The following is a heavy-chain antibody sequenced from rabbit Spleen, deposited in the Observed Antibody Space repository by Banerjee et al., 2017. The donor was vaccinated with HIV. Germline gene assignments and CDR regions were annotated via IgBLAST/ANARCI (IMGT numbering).Heavy chain of an antibody. CDR3: ARELAGVIGWDFGL. J-gene: IGHJ4*01. Sequence: QEQLEEFGGDLVKPEGSLTLTCTASGYSFSYKYMMFSCRQAPGKGLEWIACINTSSGKTVCATCAKGRFNISKTALHTVTLQMTSLTGADTATHFCARELAGVIGWDFGLWGPGTLVTVS. D-gene: IGHD4-1*01. CDR1: GYSFSYKYM. CDR2: INTSSGKT. V-gene: IGHV1S45*01.